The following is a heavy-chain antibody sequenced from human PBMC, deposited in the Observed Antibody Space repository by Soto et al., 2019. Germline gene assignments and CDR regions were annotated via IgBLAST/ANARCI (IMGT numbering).Heavy chain of an antibody. J-gene: IGHJ2*01. CDR3: ARPLWRDDYNWGYFDL. Sequence: QVQLVESGGGVVQPGRSLRLSCAASGFTFSSYAIHWVRQAPGEGLEWVAVISYDGSNKYYADSVKGRFTISRDNSKNTLYLQRNSLRAEDTAVYYCARPLWRDDYNWGYFDLWGRGTLVTVSS. V-gene: IGHV3-30-3*01. CDR2: ISYDGSNK. CDR1: GFTFSSYA. D-gene: IGHD4-4*01.